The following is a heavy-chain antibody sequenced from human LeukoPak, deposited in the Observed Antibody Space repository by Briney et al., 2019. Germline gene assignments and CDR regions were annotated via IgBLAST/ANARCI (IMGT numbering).Heavy chain of an antibody. CDR1: GFTFSSYG. D-gene: IGHD2-2*02. CDR2: IWYDGSNK. CDR3: AREYLGSVDY. V-gene: IGHV3-33*01. J-gene: IGHJ4*02. Sequence: PGGSLRLSCAASGFTFSSYGMHLVRQAPGKGLEWVAVIWYDGSNKYYADSVKGRFTISRDNSKNTLYLQMNSLRAEDTAVYYCAREYLGSVDYWGQGTLATVSS.